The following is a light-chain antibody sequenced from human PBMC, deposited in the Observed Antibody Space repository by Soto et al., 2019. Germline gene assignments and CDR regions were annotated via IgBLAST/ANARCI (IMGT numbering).Light chain of an antibody. CDR1: QSVSRY. Sequence: EIVLTQSPATLSLSRGERATLSCRASQSVSRYLAWYQQKPGQAPRLLIYDASNRATGVPARFSGSGSETDFTLTISTLQSEDFAVYYCQEYLQWPPGMFGQGTKVDIK. J-gene: IGKJ1*01. CDR2: DAS. V-gene: IGKV3-11*01. CDR3: QEYLQWPPGM.